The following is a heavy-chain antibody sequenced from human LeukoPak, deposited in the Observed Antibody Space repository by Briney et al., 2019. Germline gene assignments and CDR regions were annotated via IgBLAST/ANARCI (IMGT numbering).Heavy chain of an antibody. CDR3: ASPRPRRDGYNRHPSNPMDV. D-gene: IGHD5-24*01. V-gene: IGHV1-24*01. Sequence: ASVKVSCKVSGYTLTELSMHWVRQAPGKGLEWMGGFDPEDGETIYAQKFQGRVTMTEDTSTDTAYMELSSLGSEDTAVYYCASPRPRRDGYNRHPSNPMDVWGKGTTVTVSS. J-gene: IGHJ6*03. CDR1: GYTLTELS. CDR2: FDPEDGET.